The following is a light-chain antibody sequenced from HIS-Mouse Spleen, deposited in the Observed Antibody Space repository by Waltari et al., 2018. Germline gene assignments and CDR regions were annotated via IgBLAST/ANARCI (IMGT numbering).Light chain of an antibody. CDR3: YSTDSSGNHRV. CDR2: EDS. J-gene: IGLJ2*01. Sequence: SYELTRPPSVSVSPGQTARITCSGDALPKKYAYWYQQKSGQAPVLVIYEDSKRPSGIPEGFSGSSSGRMATLTISGAQVEDEADYYCYSTDSSGNHRVFGGGTKLTVL. V-gene: IGLV3-10*01. CDR1: ALPKKY.